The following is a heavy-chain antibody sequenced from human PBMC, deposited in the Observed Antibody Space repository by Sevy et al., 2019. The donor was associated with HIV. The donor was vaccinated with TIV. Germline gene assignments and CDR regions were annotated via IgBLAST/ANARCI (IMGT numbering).Heavy chain of an antibody. Sequence: SETLSLTCTVSGGSISSYYWTWIRQPPGKGLEWIGYRYYTGSANYNPSLKSRVTISVDTSKNQFSLKLSSVTAADTAVCYCARYYYDNSGPGSWFDPWGQGTLVTVSS. J-gene: IGHJ5*02. D-gene: IGHD3-22*01. CDR3: ARYYYDNSGPGSWFDP. V-gene: IGHV4-59*01. CDR1: GGSISSYY. CDR2: RYYTGSA.